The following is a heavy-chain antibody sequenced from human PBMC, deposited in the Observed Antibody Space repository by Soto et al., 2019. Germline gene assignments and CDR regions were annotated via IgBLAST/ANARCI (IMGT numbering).Heavy chain of an antibody. CDR1: GGSISSGDYY. D-gene: IGHD4-17*01. CDR3: ARRSMTTVTPYYFDY. J-gene: IGHJ4*02. CDR2: IYYSGST. Sequence: SETLSLTCTVSGGSISSGDYYWSWIRQPPGKGLEWIGYIYYSGSTYYNPSLKSRVTISVDTSKNQFSLKLSSVTAADTAVYYCARRSMTTVTPYYFDYWGQGTLVTVSS. V-gene: IGHV4-30-4*01.